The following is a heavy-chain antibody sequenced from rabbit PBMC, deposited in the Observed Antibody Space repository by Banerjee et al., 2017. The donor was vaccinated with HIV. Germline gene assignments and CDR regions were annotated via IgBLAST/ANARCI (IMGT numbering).Heavy chain of an antibody. CDR2: IYAGSSGST. CDR3: ARGGYDENYFNL. D-gene: IGHD2-1*01. CDR1: GSDISSYY. V-gene: IGHV1S40*01. J-gene: IGHJ4*01. Sequence: QSLEESGGDLVKPGASLTLTCTASGSDISSYYMCWVRQAPGKGLEWIACIYAGSSGSTYYASWAKGRFTISKTSSTTVTLQMTSLTVADTATYFCARGGYDENYFNLWGPGTLVTVS.